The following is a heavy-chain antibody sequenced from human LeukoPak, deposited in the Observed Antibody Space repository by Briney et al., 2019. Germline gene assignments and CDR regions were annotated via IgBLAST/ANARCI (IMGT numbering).Heavy chain of an antibody. Sequence: PGGSLRLSCAASGFTFREYSMSWVRQAPGKGLEWVSNIRSNGGGTDYTDSVKGRFTISRDNSKNTLYLEMNSLRAGDTAVYYCAKGGYTTWFDPWGQGTLVTVSS. CDR2: IRSNGGGT. D-gene: IGHD2-15*01. V-gene: IGHV3-23*01. CDR1: GFTFREYS. CDR3: AKGGYTTWFDP. J-gene: IGHJ5*02.